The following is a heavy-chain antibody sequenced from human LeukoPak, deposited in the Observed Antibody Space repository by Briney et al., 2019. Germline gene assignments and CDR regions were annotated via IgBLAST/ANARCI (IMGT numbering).Heavy chain of an antibody. D-gene: IGHD1-26*01. CDR1: GGSISSSIYY. Sequence: SETLSLTCTVSGGSISSSIYYWGWIHQPPGKGLEWIGSIFYSGSTYYNSSLKSRVIISVDTSKNQLSLKLTSVTAADTAVYYCAKEVVGPWGQGTLVTVSS. CDR2: IFYSGST. J-gene: IGHJ5*02. CDR3: AKEVVGP. V-gene: IGHV4-39*07.